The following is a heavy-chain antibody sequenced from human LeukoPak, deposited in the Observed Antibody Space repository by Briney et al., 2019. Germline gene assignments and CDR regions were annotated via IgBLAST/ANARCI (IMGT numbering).Heavy chain of an antibody. CDR3: VKDSWEGHCTSTNCYWGAFDI. CDR1: EFTFSIYA. D-gene: IGHD2-2*01. CDR2: ISNNGEST. J-gene: IGHJ3*02. Sequence: GGSLRLSCAASEFTFSIYAMYWVRQAPGKGLECVSAISNNGESTYYANSVRGRFTISRDNSKNTVYLQMNSLRAEDTAVYYCVKDSWEGHCTSTNCYWGAFDIWGQGTMVTVSS. V-gene: IGHV3-64*01.